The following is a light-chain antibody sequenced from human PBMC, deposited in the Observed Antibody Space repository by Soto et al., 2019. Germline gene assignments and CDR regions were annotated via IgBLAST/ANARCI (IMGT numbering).Light chain of an antibody. CDR2: WAS. CDR1: QSVSSSY. J-gene: IGKJ4*01. CDR3: QQYYSTPVT. Sequence: EIVLTQSPGTLSLSPGERATLSCRASQSVSSSYLAWYQQKPGQAPKLLIYWASTRESGVPDRFSGSGSGTDFTLTITSLQAEDVAVYYCQQYYSTPVTFGAGTKVEIK. V-gene: IGKV3-20*01.